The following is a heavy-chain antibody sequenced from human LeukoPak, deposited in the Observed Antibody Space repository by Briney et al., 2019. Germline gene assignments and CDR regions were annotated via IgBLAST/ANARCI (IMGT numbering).Heavy chain of an antibody. CDR1: GFTFSTYG. V-gene: IGHV3-30*03. CDR2: LSSGGINK. CDR3: ARDHAGSGRAFDY. J-gene: IGHJ4*02. D-gene: IGHD2-15*01. Sequence: GGFLRLSCAASGFTFSTYGIHWVRQAPGKGLEWVGLLSSGGINKHYADSVKGRFIISRDNSMNTLYLQMNSLGVEDTAVYYCARDHAGSGRAFDYWGQGTLVTVSS.